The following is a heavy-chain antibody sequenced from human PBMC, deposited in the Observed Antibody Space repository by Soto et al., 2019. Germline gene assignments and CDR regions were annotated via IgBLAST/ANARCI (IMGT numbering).Heavy chain of an antibody. J-gene: IGHJ4*02. CDR1: GFTFSRYA. V-gene: IGHV3-23*01. CDR3: VTGQHLGH. Sequence: EVELLESGGGSVQPGGSLRLSCAASGFTFSRYAMSWVRQAPGRGLEWVSKITGSGDSTYYVDSVKGRFTSSRDNSKNTLYLQMNSRRAEDTAVYYCVTGQHLGHWGQGTLVTVSS. D-gene: IGHD1-1*01. CDR2: ITGSGDST.